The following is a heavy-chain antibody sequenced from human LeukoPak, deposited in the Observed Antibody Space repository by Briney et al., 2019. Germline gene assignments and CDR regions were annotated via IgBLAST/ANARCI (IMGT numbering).Heavy chain of an antibody. V-gene: IGHV3-30*18. D-gene: IGHD6-13*01. CDR1: GFTFSSYG. CDR2: ISYDGSNK. Sequence: GGSLRLSCAASGFTFSSYGMHWVRQAPGKGLEWVAVISYDGSNKYYADSVKGRFTISRDNSKNTLYLQINSLRAEDTAVYYCAKSTYRKVAAAWNWFDPWGQGTLVTVSS. CDR3: AKSTYRKVAAAWNWFDP. J-gene: IGHJ5*02.